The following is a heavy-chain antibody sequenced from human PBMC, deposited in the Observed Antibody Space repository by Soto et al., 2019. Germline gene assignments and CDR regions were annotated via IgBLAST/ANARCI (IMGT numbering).Heavy chain of an antibody. V-gene: IGHV3-64D*06. CDR3: FFQAEDGIRGDLPVSAFLRNRSSDL. D-gene: IGHD2-21*01. CDR2: ISINGGST. Sequence: KGLEYVSSISINGGSTHYADSVKGRFTISRDNSRNTQYLQMSSLRADDTAVYFFFFQAEDGIRGDLPVSAFLRNRSSDL. J-gene: IGHJ2*01.